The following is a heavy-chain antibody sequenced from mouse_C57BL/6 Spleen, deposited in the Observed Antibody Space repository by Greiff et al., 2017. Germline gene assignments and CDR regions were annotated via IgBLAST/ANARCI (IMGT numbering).Heavy chain of an antibody. Sequence: VQLQQPGAELVMPGASVKLSCKASGYTFTSYWMHWVKQRPGQGLEWIGEIDPSDSYTNYNQKFKGKSTLTVDKSSRTAYMQLSSLTSEDSAVYYGARGGAAQAPGYWGQGTTLTVSS. J-gene: IGHJ2*01. CDR1: GYTFTSYW. D-gene: IGHD3-2*02. CDR2: IDPSDSYT. CDR3: ARGGAAQAPGY. V-gene: IGHV1-69*01.